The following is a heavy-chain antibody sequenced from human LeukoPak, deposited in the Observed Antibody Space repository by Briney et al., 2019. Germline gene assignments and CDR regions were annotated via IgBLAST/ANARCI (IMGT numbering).Heavy chain of an antibody. V-gene: IGHV1-18*01. CDR2: ISANDGNT. CDR3: ARDFDTLYCSSTSCPLTHWFDP. Sequence: ASVKVSCKASGYTFTSYGISWVRQAPGQGLEWMGWISANDGNTDYPQKLQGRVTMTTDTSTSTAYMELRSLRSDDTAVYYCARDFDTLYCSSTSCPLTHWFDPWGQGTLVTVSS. CDR1: GYTFTSYG. D-gene: IGHD2-2*01. J-gene: IGHJ5*02.